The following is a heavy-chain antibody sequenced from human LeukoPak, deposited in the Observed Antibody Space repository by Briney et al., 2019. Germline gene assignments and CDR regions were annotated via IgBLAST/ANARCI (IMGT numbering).Heavy chain of an antibody. D-gene: IGHD1-26*01. J-gene: IGHJ6*03. Sequence: GGSLRLSWAASGFTFSSYSMNWVRQAPGKGLEWVSYISSSSSTIYYADSVKGRFTISRDNAKNSLYLQMNSLRAEDTAVYYCAREGASPAYYYYMDVWGKGTTVTVSS. CDR2: ISSSSSTI. CDR3: AREGASPAYYYYMDV. CDR1: GFTFSSYS. V-gene: IGHV3-48*01.